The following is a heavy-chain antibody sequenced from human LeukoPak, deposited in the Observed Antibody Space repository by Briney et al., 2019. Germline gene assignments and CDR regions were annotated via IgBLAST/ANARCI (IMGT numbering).Heavy chain of an antibody. D-gene: IGHD4-17*01. Sequence: GGSLGLSCAASGFTFSSYAMSWVRQAPGKGLVWVSRINSDGSSTTSADSVKGRFTISRDNAKNTLYLQMNSLRAEDTAVYYCAKGGATVIDYWGQGTLVTVSS. CDR2: INSDGSST. CDR3: AKGGATVIDY. J-gene: IGHJ4*02. V-gene: IGHV3-74*01. CDR1: GFTFSSYA.